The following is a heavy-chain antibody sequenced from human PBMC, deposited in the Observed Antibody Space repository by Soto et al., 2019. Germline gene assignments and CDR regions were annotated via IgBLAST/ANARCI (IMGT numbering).Heavy chain of an antibody. J-gene: IGHJ4*02. V-gene: IGHV1-18*01. D-gene: IGHD3-22*01. CDR2: LSAYNGNT. CDR1: GYTFTSYA. CDR3: ARALFSSYDSSGYRDY. Sequence: ASVKVSCKASGYTFTSYALSWVRQAPGQGLEWMGWLSAYNGNTNYAQNLQGRVTVTTDTSTDTAYMELRSLRSDDTAVYYCARALFSSYDSSGYRDYWGQGTLVTVSS.